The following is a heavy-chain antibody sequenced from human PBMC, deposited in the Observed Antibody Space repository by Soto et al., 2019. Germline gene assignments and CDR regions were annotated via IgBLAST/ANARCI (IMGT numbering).Heavy chain of an antibody. Sequence: GASVKVSCKASGYTFTSYGISWVRQAPGQGLEWMGWISAYNGNTNYAQKLQGRVTMTTDTSTSTAYMELRSLRSDDTAVYYCARDPPEGHDFWSFYYFIPFLGDAFDIWAQGTMVTGSS. CDR1: GYTFTSYG. D-gene: IGHD3-3*01. CDR3: ARDPPEGHDFWSFYYFIPFLGDAFDI. CDR2: ISAYNGNT. V-gene: IGHV1-18*01. J-gene: IGHJ3*02.